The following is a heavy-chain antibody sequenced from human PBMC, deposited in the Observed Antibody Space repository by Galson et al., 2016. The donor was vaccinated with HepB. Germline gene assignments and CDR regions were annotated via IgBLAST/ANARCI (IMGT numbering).Heavy chain of an antibody. D-gene: IGHD2-2*01. V-gene: IGHV3-23*01. CDR2: ISRSGDST. CDR3: VQGSTAPAV. Sequence: GLEVVSSISRSGDSTDYADSVTGRFTISRDNSKNTLSLQMNSLTADDTAIYYCVQGSTAPAVWGKGTTVTVSS. J-gene: IGHJ6*04.